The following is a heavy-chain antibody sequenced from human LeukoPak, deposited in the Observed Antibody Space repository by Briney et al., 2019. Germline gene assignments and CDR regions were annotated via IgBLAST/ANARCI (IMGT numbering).Heavy chain of an antibody. CDR2: IWSDGNNR. V-gene: IGHV3-30*02. Sequence: GGSLRLSCAASGFTFRNYGMHWVRQATGKGLEWVSFIWSDGNNRFYADSVKGRFTVSRDNSKNMLYLQMDTLRAEDTALYYCAKDPGASVSGFYMDVWGKGTTVIVSS. D-gene: IGHD2-8*02. CDR3: AKDPGASVSGFYMDV. CDR1: GFTFRNYG. J-gene: IGHJ6*03.